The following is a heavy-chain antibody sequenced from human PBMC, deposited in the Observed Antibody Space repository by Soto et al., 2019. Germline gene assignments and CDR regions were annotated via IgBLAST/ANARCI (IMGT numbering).Heavy chain of an antibody. CDR1: GGTISSYA. CDR2: IIPIFGTA. CDR3: ARGIMGEVVITNVRAWFDP. Sequence: SVKVSCKAAGGTISSYASSWGRQATGQGLEWMGGIIPIFGTANYAQKFQGRVTITADKSTSTAYMELSSLRSEDTAVYYCARGIMGEVVITNVRAWFDPWGQGTLVTVSS. V-gene: IGHV1-69*06. D-gene: IGHD3-22*01. J-gene: IGHJ5*02.